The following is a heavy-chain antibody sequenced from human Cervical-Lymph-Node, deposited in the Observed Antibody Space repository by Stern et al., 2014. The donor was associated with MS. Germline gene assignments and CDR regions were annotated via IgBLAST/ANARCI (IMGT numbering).Heavy chain of an antibody. J-gene: IGHJ3*02. V-gene: IGHV2-5*02. CDR3: AHSPPSDDDAFDI. Sequence: QVTLKESGPTLVNPTQTLTLTCAFSGFSLSTTGVGVGWIRQPPGKALEWLALIYWDADKRYSPSLKSRLTSTKDTSKSQVYLTLTNVDPVDTATYYCAHSPPSDDDAFDIWGQGTMVTISS. CDR2: IYWDADK. CDR1: GFSLSTTGVG. D-gene: IGHD2-21*02.